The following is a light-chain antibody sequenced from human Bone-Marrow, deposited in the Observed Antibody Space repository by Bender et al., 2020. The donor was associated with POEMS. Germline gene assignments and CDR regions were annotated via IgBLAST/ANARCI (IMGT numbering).Light chain of an antibody. Sequence: QSVLTQPPSASGTPGQRVTISCSGGSSNIGAHAVNWYQHLPGTAPKLLIYSSHRRPSEVPDRFSGSRSGSTASLTISGLQAEDEAHYYCCSYGGRSTWVFGGGTTVTVL. CDR1: SSNIGAHA. CDR3: CSYGGRSTWV. V-gene: IGLV1-44*01. J-gene: IGLJ3*02. CDR2: SSH.